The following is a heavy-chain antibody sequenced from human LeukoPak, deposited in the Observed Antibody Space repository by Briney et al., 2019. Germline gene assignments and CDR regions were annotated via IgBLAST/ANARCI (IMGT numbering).Heavy chain of an antibody. Sequence: GGSLRLSCAASGFTFSSYGMHWVRQAPGKGLEWVAVIWYDGSNKYYADSVKGRFTISRDNSKNTLFLQMNSLRAEDTAVYYCARGGYCSRTTCSNYNGMDVWGQGTTVTVSS. CDR1: GFTFSSYG. V-gene: IGHV3-33*01. CDR3: ARGGYCSRTTCSNYNGMDV. CDR2: IWYDGSNK. J-gene: IGHJ6*02. D-gene: IGHD2-2*01.